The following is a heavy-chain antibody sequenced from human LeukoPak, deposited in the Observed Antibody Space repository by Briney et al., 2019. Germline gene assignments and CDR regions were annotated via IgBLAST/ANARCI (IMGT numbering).Heavy chain of an antibody. CDR2: INPDGTII. V-gene: IGHV3-74*01. J-gene: IGHJ5*02. CDR1: GFTYTNYR. Sequence: PGGSLRLSCVASGFTYTNYRMHWFRQVSGKGPVWVSRINPDGTIIDYADFVKGRFTISRDNAKNLLYLQMKGLRADDTALYYCAKDLSWNTADRWGQGTLVTVSS. D-gene: IGHD1/OR15-1a*01. CDR3: AKDLSWNTADR.